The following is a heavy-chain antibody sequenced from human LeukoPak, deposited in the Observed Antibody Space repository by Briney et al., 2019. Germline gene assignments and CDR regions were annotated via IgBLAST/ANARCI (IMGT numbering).Heavy chain of an antibody. D-gene: IGHD7-27*01. CDR2: IRPDANDG. CDR1: GFTFSTYS. CDR3: ARADWGSIDY. V-gene: IGHV3-7*01. Sequence: GGSLRLSCAASGFTFSTYSMHWVRQAPGKGLEWVAIIRPDANDGSYVDSVKGRFTNSRDNAKNSLYLQLNSLRAEDTAVYFCARADWGSIDYWGQGALVTVSS. J-gene: IGHJ4*02.